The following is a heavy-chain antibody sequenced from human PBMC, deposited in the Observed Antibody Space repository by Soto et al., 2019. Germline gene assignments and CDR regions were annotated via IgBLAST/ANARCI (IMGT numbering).Heavy chain of an antibody. CDR1: GFTFSNYT. J-gene: IGHJ4*02. CDR3: ARDRYYDSSGYSYYFDY. D-gene: IGHD3-22*01. Sequence: GGSLRLSCAASGFTFSNYTIHWVRQAPGKGLEWVAVISYDGSNKYYADSVKGRFTISRDNSKNTLYLQMNSLRAEDTAVYYCARDRYYDSSGYSYYFDYSGQGTLVTVSS. CDR2: ISYDGSNK. V-gene: IGHV3-30-3*01.